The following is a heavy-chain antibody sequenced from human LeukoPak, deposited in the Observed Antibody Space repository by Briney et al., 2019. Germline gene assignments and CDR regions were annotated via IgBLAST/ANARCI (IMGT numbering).Heavy chain of an antibody. CDR3: AKGVDLAMLWPVYFDY. D-gene: IGHD2-2*01. J-gene: IGHJ4*02. CDR1: GFSFSNYA. CDR2: ISGSGGKT. Sequence: GGSLRLSCAASGFSFSNYAMSWVRQGPGKGLAWVSGISGSGGKTYYADSVKGRFTISRDKSKNTLYLHMNSLRAEDTAVYYCAKGVDLAMLWPVYFDYWGQGTLVTVSS. V-gene: IGHV3-23*01.